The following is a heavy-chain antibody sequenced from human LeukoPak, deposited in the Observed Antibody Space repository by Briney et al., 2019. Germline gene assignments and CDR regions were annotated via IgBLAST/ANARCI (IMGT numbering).Heavy chain of an antibody. V-gene: IGHV4-4*02. CDR1: GGSINNNNW. Sequence: SETLSLTCSVSGGSINNNNWWSWVRQSPGKGLEWVGNIYHSGTTHYNPSPKSRATISVDKSKNQFSLKLNSVTAADTAVYYCAIKPPSGWFGTGWLDPWGQGTLVTVSS. CDR2: IYHSGTT. J-gene: IGHJ5*02. D-gene: IGHD3-10*01. CDR3: AIKPPSGWFGTGWLDP.